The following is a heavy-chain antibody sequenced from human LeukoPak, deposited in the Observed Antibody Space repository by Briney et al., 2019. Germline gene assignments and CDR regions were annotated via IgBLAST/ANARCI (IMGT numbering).Heavy chain of an antibody. CDR1: GYTFTSYY. Sequence: GASVKVSCKASGYTFTSYYMHRVRQAPGQGLEWMGIINPSGGSTSYAQKFQGRVTMTRDTSTSTVYMELSSLRSEDTAVYYCARDPSGYYDSSGFNINYYFDYWGQGTLVTVSS. D-gene: IGHD3-22*01. CDR2: INPSGGST. V-gene: IGHV1-46*01. J-gene: IGHJ4*02. CDR3: ARDPSGYYDSSGFNINYYFDY.